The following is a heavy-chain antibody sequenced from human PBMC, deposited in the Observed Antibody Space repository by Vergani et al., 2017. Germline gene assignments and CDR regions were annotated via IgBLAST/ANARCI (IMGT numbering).Heavy chain of an antibody. V-gene: IGHV4-38-2*01. J-gene: IGHJ4*02. Sequence: QVQLQESGPGLVKPSETLSLTCAVSGFSIDNGYYWDWIRQPPGKGLEWIGSIYRTGRTHFNPSLKSRVTISVDTSNNHFSLRLNSLTAADTAVYYCARRSGIVYDIFSSTQYFFVFWGEGTLVTVSS. CDR3: ARRSGIVYDIFSSTQYFFVF. CDR1: GFSIDNGYY. D-gene: IGHD3-9*01. CDR2: IYRTGRT.